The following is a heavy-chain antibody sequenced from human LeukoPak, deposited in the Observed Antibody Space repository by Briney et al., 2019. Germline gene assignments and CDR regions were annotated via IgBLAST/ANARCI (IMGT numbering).Heavy chain of an antibody. J-gene: IGHJ4*02. Sequence: GGSLRLSCAASGFTFSIYAMSWGRHAPGKGLECGSGISDSGGSADYAGSVKGRFTISRDNSKNTLYLRMNSLRGEDTAVYYCAKDRGYGSGSYYTDGPFDYWGQGTLVTVSS. V-gene: IGHV3-23*01. D-gene: IGHD3-10*01. CDR2: ISDSGGSA. CDR3: AKDRGYGSGSYYTDGPFDY. CDR1: GFTFSIYA.